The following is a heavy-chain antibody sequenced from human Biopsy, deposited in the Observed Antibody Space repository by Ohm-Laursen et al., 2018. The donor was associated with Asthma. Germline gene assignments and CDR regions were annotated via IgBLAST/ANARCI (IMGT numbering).Heavy chain of an antibody. V-gene: IGHV4-39*01. Sequence: GTLSLTCTLSGGSITSSSYYWGWIRQPPGKGMEWIGSMYHSGSPYYHPSLKSRATISVDTSKNQLSLKMSSVTAADTAVYFCVRHQYSSSWSTFDYWGQGALVTVSS. J-gene: IGHJ4*02. CDR1: GGSITSSSYY. D-gene: IGHD3-22*01. CDR2: MYHSGSP. CDR3: VRHQYSSSWSTFDY.